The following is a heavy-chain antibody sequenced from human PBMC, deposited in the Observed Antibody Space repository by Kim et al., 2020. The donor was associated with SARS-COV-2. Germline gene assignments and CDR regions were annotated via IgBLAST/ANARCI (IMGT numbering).Heavy chain of an antibody. Sequence: SETLSLTCTVSGGSISSSSYYWGWIRQPPGKGLEWIGSIYYSGSTYYNPSLKSRVTISVDTSKNLFSLKLSSVTAADTAVYYCASLAIAVAARGHPWGQGTLVTVSS. D-gene: IGHD6-19*01. J-gene: IGHJ5*02. CDR3: ASLAIAVAARGHP. CDR2: IYYSGST. V-gene: IGHV4-39*01. CDR1: GGSISSSSYY.